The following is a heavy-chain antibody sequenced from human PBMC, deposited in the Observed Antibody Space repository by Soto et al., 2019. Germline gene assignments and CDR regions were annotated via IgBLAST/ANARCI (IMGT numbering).Heavy chain of an antibody. CDR2: IIPIFGTA. J-gene: IGHJ4*02. CDR3: ARGTAVVTSLGYYFDY. V-gene: IGHV1-69*13. Sequence: SVKVSFEASVGTFSSYALRWVRQAPGQGLEWMGGIIPIFGTANYAQKLQGRVTITADESTSTAYMELSSLRSEDTAVYYCARGTAVVTSLGYYFDYWGQGTLVTVSS. D-gene: IGHD2-21*02. CDR1: VGTFSSYA.